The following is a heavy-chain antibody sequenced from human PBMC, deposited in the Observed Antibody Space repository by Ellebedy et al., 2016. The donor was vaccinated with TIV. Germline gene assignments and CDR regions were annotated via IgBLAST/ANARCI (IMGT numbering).Heavy chain of an antibody. CDR2: IIPIFGTA. CDR1: GGTFSSYA. J-gene: IGHJ6*02. D-gene: IGHD3-10*01. CDR3: ARAHTSMVRGVLNGMDV. Sequence: AASVKVSCKASGGTFSSYAISWVRQAPGQGLEWMGGIIPIFGTANYAQKFQGRVTITADESTSTAYMELSSLRSEDTAVYYCARAHTSMVRGVLNGMDVWGQGTTVTVSS. V-gene: IGHV1-69*13.